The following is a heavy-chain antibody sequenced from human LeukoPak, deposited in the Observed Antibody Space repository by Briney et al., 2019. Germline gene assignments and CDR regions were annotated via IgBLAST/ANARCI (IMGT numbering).Heavy chain of an antibody. Sequence: PSETLSLTCTVSGGSITSYYWSWIRQPPGKGLEWIGYIYSSGSTTYNPSLKSRVTISVDTSKNQFSLKLSSVTAADTAVYYCARRRYCSSTSCYREADGYYYYYMDVWGKGTTVTVSS. CDR1: GGSITSYY. CDR2: IYSSGST. D-gene: IGHD2-2*02. CDR3: ARRRYCSSTSCYREADGYYYYYMDV. V-gene: IGHV4-59*08. J-gene: IGHJ6*03.